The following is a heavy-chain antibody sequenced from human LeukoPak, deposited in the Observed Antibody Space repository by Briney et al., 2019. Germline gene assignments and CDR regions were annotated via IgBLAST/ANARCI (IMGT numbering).Heavy chain of an antibody. D-gene: IGHD3-22*01. CDR2: ISYDGSNK. CDR1: GFTFSSYA. V-gene: IGHV3-30-3*01. J-gene: IGHJ5*02. Sequence: PGGSLRLSCAASGFTFSSYAMRWVRQAPGKGLEWVAVISYDGSNKYYADSVKGRFTISRDNSKNTLYLQRNSRRAEDTAVNYCASQYYYDSSGYAGIAWGQGTLVTVSS. CDR3: ASQYYYDSSGYAGIA.